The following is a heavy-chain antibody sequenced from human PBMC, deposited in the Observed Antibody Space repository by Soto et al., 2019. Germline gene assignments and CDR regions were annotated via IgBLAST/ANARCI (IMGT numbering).Heavy chain of an antibody. CDR3: CGSLHY. CDR2: INQDGSKK. J-gene: IGHJ4*02. V-gene: IGHV3-7*01. Sequence: GGSLRLSCAASGFTFSTYWMDLVRQAPGKGLEWVAKINQDGSKKNYVDSVKGRFTISRDNAKNSLYLQMSSLTAEDSALYYCCGSLHYWGQGTLVNVS. CDR1: GFTFSTYW. D-gene: IGHD5-12*01.